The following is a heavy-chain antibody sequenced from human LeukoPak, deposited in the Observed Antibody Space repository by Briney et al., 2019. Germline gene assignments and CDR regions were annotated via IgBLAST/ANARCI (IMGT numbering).Heavy chain of an antibody. CDR2: IYSGANS. Sequence: GGSLRLSCAASGFTVSSNYMSWVRQAPGKGLEWVSVIYSGANSYYADSVKGRFTISRDNSENTLYLQMNSLRAEDTAVYYCARVDGNSYGFHAFDIWGQGTMVSVAT. J-gene: IGHJ3*02. CDR3: ARVDGNSYGFHAFDI. D-gene: IGHD5-24*01. V-gene: IGHV3-53*01. CDR1: GFTVSSNY.